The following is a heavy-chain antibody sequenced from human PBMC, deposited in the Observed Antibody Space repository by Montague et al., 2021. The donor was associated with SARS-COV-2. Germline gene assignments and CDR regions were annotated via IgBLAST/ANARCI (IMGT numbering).Heavy chain of an antibody. Sequence: SLRLSCAASGFTVSRNYMGWVRQALGKGLEWVSVIFGGGSTNYADSVKGRFTISRDISQNTLYLQMNSLRAEDMAVYYCAKGGTSYFYGMDVWGQGTTVAVSS. CDR1: GFTVSRNY. D-gene: IGHD1-26*01. CDR2: IFGGGST. V-gene: IGHV3-66*01. J-gene: IGHJ6*02. CDR3: AKGGTSYFYGMDV.